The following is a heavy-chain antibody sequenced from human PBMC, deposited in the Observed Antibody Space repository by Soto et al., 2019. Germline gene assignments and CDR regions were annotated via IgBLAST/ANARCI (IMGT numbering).Heavy chain of an antibody. CDR1: GFTFSSYS. D-gene: IGHD3-3*01. J-gene: IGHJ5*02. CDR2: ISSSSSYI. V-gene: IGHV3-21*01. Sequence: EVQLVESGGGLVKPGGSLRLSCAASGFTFSSYSMNWVRQAPGKGLEWVSSISSSSSYIYYADSVKGRFTISRDNAKNSLYLQMNSLRAEDTAVYYWARGAIFGVVRNNWFDPWGQGTLVTVSS. CDR3: ARGAIFGVVRNNWFDP.